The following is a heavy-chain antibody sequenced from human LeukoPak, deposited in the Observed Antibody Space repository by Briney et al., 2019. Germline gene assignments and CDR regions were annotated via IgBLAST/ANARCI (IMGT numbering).Heavy chain of an antibody. V-gene: IGHV3-7*05. D-gene: IGHD5-24*01. CDR1: GFSFDNYW. CDR3: TRAQDAD. CDR2: IKNDGSVK. Sequence: GGSLRLSCEASGFSFDNYWMSWVRQAPGKALEWVANIKNDGSVKSYVDSVKGRFTISRDNAKNSVFLQMNSLRVDDTAVYYCTRAQDADWGQGTLVTVSS. J-gene: IGHJ4*02.